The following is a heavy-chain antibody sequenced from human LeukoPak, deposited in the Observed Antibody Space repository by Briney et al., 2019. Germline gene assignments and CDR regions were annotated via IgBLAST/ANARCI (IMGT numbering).Heavy chain of an antibody. Sequence: GGSLRLSCAASGFTFSGYAITWVRQGPGKGLEWVSIISGSGGSTYYADSVKGRFTISRDNSKNTLYLQMNSLRAEDTAVYYCAKDLQGSSWYSPDYWGQGTLVTVSS. CDR1: GFTFSGYA. J-gene: IGHJ4*02. CDR3: AKDLQGSSWYSPDY. D-gene: IGHD6-13*01. CDR2: ISGSGGST. V-gene: IGHV3-23*01.